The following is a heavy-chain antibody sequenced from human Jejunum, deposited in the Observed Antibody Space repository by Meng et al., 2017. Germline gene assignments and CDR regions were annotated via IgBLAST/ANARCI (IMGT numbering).Heavy chain of an antibody. CDR2: IHHGGDT. J-gene: IGHJ4*02. CDR1: GASISSGYW. CDR3: ARNGAYSADH. Sequence: QGPLQGSGPGLVEPSGILSLTCAVSGASISSGYWWSWVRQPPGKGLEWIGEIHHGGDTNYNPSLKSRVTISVDKSNNQYSLRLTSVTAADTAMYYCARNGAYSADHWGQGTLVTVSS. V-gene: IGHV4-4*02. D-gene: IGHD2-15*01.